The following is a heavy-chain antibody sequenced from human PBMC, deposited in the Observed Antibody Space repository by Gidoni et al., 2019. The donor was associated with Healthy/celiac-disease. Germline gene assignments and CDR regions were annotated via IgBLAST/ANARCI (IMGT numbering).Heavy chain of an antibody. CDR1: GFSLSTSGMC. J-gene: IGHJ4*02. D-gene: IGHD2-15*01. V-gene: IGHV2-70*15. CDR3: ARHLGYCSGGSCYSGPFDY. CDR2: IDWDDDK. Sequence: QVTLRESGPALVKPTQPLTLTCTFSGFSLSTSGMCVSWLRQTPGKALEWLARIDWDDDKYYSTSLKTRLTISKDNSKNQVVLTMTNMDPVDTATYYCARHLGYCSGGSCYSGPFDYWGQGTLVTVSS.